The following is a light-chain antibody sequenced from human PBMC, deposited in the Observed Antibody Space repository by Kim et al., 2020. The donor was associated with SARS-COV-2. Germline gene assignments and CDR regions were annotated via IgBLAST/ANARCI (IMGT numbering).Light chain of an antibody. CDR3: GTWDSSLNAGV. Sequence: GLKVTISFSGRSTNVGNHDLTCYQQLHGTAPKLLISDNTKRPSGIPDCFSGSKSGTEATLGITGLHIGDEADYHCGTWDSSLNAGVFGGGTQLTVL. CDR2: DNT. J-gene: IGLJ2*01. CDR1: STNVGNHD. V-gene: IGLV1-51*01.